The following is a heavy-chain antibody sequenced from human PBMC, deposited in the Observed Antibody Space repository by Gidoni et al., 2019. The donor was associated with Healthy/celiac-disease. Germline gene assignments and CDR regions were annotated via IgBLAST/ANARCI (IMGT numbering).Heavy chain of an antibody. D-gene: IGHD3-22*01. Sequence: EVQLLESGGGLVQPGGSLRLSCAASGFTFSSDAMSWVRQAPGKGLEWVSAISGSGGSTYYADSVKGRFTISRDNSKNTLYLQMNSLRAEDTAVYYCAKSGGVHTMIVVVITYFDYWGQGTLVTVSS. J-gene: IGHJ4*02. CDR1: GFTFSSDA. CDR3: AKSGGVHTMIVVVITYFDY. CDR2: ISGSGGST. V-gene: IGHV3-23*01.